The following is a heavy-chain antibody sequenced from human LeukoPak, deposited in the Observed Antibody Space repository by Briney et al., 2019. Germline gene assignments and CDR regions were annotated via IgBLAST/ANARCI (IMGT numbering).Heavy chain of an antibody. J-gene: IGHJ4*02. CDR2: IYHTGST. CDR3: ASGGYSSSWYYFDY. Sequence: SETLSLTCTISGGSVSDYYWSWIRQSPAKGLEWIGYIYHTGSTSYSPSLKSRVTISADTSQNQFSLKLSSVTAADTAVYYCASGGYSSSWYYFDYWGQGTLVTVSS. CDR1: GGSVSDYY. V-gene: IGHV4-59*02. D-gene: IGHD6-13*01.